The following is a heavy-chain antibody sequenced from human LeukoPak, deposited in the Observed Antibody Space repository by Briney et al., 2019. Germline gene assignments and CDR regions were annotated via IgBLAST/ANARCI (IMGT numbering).Heavy chain of an antibody. V-gene: IGHV4-61*01. CDR1: GGSISSSSYY. CDR3: ARGGIVGSRTNWFDP. D-gene: IGHD1-26*01. Sequence: SETLSLTCTVSGGSISSSSYYWSWIRQPPGKGLEWIGYIYYSGSTNYNPSLKSRVTISLDTSKSQFSLKLTSVTPADTAVYYCARGGIVGSRTNWFDPWGQGILVIVSS. J-gene: IGHJ5*02. CDR2: IYYSGST.